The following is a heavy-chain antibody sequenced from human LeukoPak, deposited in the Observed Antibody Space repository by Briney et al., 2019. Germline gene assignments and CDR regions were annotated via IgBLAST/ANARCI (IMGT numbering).Heavy chain of an antibody. V-gene: IGHV4-59*01. J-gene: IGHJ4*02. Sequence: PSETLSLTCTVSGGSISSYYWSWIRQPPGKGLEWIGYIYYSGSTNYNPSLKSRVTISVDTSKNQFSLKLSSVTAADTAVYYCARVPNYDYVWGSYRFLFGKTYYFDYWGQGTLVTVSS. CDR2: IYYSGST. CDR3: ARVPNYDYVWGSYRFLFGKTYYFDY. CDR1: GGSISSYY. D-gene: IGHD3-16*02.